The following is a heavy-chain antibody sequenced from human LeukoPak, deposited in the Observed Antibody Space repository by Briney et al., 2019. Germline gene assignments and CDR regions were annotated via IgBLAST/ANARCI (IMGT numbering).Heavy chain of an antibody. CDR3: ARMLEVVLGCSSTSCYAFDI. CDR2: INNVGSHI. V-gene: IGHV3-21*01. D-gene: IGHD2-2*01. CDR1: GFTFSSSA. J-gene: IGHJ3*02. Sequence: GSLRLSCAASGFTFSSSAMNWVRQAPGKGLEWVSSINNVGSHIYYAGSVRGRFTISRDNAKNLLYLQMDSLRAEDTAVYYCARMLEVVLGCSSTSCYAFDIWGQGTMVTVSS.